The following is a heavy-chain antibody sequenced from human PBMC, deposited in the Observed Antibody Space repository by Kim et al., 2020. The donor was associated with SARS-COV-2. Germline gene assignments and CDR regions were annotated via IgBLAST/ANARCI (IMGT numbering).Heavy chain of an antibody. CDR2: INHSGST. D-gene: IGHD6-6*01. Sequence: SETLSLTCAVYGGSFSGYYWSWIRQPPGKGLEWIGEINHSGSTNYNPSLKSRVTISVDTSKNQFSLKLSSVTAADTAVYYCERVSGVGLASSSHPYYGMDVWGQGTTVTVSS. J-gene: IGHJ6*02. CDR1: GGSFSGYY. CDR3: ERVSGVGLASSSHPYYGMDV. V-gene: IGHV4-34*01.